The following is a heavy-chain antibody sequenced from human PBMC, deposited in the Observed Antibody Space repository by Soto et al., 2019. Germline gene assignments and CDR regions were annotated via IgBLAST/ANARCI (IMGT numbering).Heavy chain of an antibody. D-gene: IGHD5-12*01. CDR3: ARQRLRVAPHDV. CDR2: IHPGDSDT. CDR1: GYSFSTFR. Sequence: PGESLKISCKASGYSFSTFRIAWVRQMPGKGLEWMGIIHPGDSDTRYSPSFQGQVTMSVDRSINSDYMQWSSLKASDSAMYYCARQRLRVAPHDVWGQGTLVTVSS. V-gene: IGHV5-51*01. J-gene: IGHJ4*02.